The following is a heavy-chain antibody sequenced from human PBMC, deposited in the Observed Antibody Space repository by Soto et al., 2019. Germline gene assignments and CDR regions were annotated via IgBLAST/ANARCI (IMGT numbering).Heavy chain of an antibody. CDR1: GFTFSSYA. CDR3: ARDGPQRWVRLFAFDI. D-gene: IGHD5-12*01. J-gene: IGHJ3*02. Sequence: QVQLVESGGGVVQPGRSLRLSCAASGFTFSSYAMHWVRQAPGKGLEWVAVISYDGSNKYYADSVKGRFTISRDNSKNTLYLQMNSLRAEDTAVYYCARDGPQRWVRLFAFDIWGQGTMVTVSS. V-gene: IGHV3-30-3*01. CDR2: ISYDGSNK.